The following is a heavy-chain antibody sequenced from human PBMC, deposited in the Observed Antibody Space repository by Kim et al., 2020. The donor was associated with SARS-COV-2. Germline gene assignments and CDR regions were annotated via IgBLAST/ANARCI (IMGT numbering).Heavy chain of an antibody. CDR3: ARDGDSGYDYKGFDY. J-gene: IGHJ4*02. D-gene: IGHD5-12*01. V-gene: IGHV3-30*07. Sequence: DSVKGRCTRTRDNSKDTLHLQVNSLRDEDTDVYYCARDGDSGYDYKGFDYWGQGTLVTVSS.